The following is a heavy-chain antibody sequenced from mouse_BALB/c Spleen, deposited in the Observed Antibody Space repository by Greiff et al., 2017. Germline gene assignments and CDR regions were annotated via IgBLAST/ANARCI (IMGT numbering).Heavy chain of an antibody. J-gene: IGHJ4*01. V-gene: IGHV1-14*01. CDR2: INPYNDGT. CDR3: ARRLSTMITYYAMDY. Sequence: LVESGPELVKPGASVKMSCKASGYTFTSYVMHWVKQKPGQGLEWIGYINPYNDGTKYNEKFKGKATLTSDKSSSTAYMELSSLTSEDSAVYYCARRLSTMITYYAMDYWGQGTSVTVSS. CDR1: GYTFTSYV. D-gene: IGHD2-4*01.